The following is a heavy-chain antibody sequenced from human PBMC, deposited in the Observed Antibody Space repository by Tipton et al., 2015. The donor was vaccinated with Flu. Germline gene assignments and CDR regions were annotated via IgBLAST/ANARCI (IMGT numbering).Heavy chain of an antibody. Sequence: QLVQSGGTLVQPGGSLRLSCAASGFTFSSYDMHWVRQVIGKGLEWVSAIGSTGDTYYADSVKGRFTISRDNSKNALYLQMSSLRPEDTAVYYCAKDTAPRFLEWLNAWGQGTTVIVSS. CDR2: IGSTGDT. CDR1: GFTFSSYD. V-gene: IGHV3-13*01. J-gene: IGHJ6*02. D-gene: IGHD3-3*01. CDR3: AKDTAPRFLEWLNA.